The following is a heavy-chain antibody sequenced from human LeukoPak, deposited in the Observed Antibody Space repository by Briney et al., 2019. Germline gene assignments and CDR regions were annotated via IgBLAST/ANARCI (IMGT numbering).Heavy chain of an antibody. CDR1: GGSFSGYY. CDR3: ASGGWYERTG. V-gene: IGHV4-34*01. CDR2: IHHSGST. Sequence: PSETLSLTCAVYGGSFSGYYWPWIRQPPGKGLEWMGEIHHSGSTNYNPSFKSQVTMSVDTSKNQFSPKLSSVTAADTAVYFCASGGWYERTGWGQGSLVTVSS. J-gene: IGHJ4*01. D-gene: IGHD6-19*01.